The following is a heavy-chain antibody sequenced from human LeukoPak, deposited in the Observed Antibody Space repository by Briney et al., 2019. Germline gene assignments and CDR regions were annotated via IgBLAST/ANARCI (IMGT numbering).Heavy chain of an antibody. J-gene: IGHJ4*02. CDR1: GFTFSDYY. D-gene: IGHD1-26*01. CDR3: ARGYSQFDS. Sequence: GGSLRVSCAASGFTFSDYYMSWIRQAPGKGLEWISSTSSSGSIKYYEDSVKGRFTISRDNAKNSLYLQMNSLRAEDTAMYYCARGYSQFDSWGQGTLVTVSS. V-gene: IGHV3-11*01. CDR2: TSSSGSIK.